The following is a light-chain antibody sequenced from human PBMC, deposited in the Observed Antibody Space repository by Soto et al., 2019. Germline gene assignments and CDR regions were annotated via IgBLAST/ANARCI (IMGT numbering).Light chain of an antibody. CDR2: GAS. J-gene: IGKJ1*01. CDR3: QQYATSPWT. V-gene: IGKV3-20*01. Sequence: IVMTQAPATLSVSPGEIATLSFRASQSVSSNLAWYQQKPGQAPSLLIYGASTRATGIPDRFSGSGSGTDFTLTISRLDPEDSAVYYCQQYATSPWTFGQGTKVDIK. CDR1: QSVSSN.